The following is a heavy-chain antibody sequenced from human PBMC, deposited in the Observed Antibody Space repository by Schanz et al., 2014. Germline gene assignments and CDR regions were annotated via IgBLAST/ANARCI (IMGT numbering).Heavy chain of an antibody. CDR2: VSRSTPDI. CDR3: AGGEPAYYFDD. Sequence: EVQLVESGGGLVQPGGSLRLSCSASGFTFSIYAMHWVRQAPGKGLEWVSYVSRSTPDIYYADSVKGRFTISRDNSKNTVYIQMSSLRAEDTAVYYGAGGEPAYYFDDWGQGTLXTVSS. CDR1: GFTFSIYA. V-gene: IGHV3-48*01. J-gene: IGHJ4*02.